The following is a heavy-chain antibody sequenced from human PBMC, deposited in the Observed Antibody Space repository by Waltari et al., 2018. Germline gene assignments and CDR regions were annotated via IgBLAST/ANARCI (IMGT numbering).Heavy chain of an antibody. CDR3: AREPTVTGENYFDS. J-gene: IGHJ4*02. V-gene: IGHV3-48*01. CDR2: MAPGSNRL. CDR1: GFPFKNYA. D-gene: IGHD4-17*01. Sequence: EVQLVESGGGLAQPGGSLRLSCEASGFPFKNYAMNWVRQAPGKGREWVAYMAPGSNRLYYANSVKGRFTISRDNAKDSLFLQMNSLRAEDTALYFCAREPTVTGENYFDSWGQGALVSVSS.